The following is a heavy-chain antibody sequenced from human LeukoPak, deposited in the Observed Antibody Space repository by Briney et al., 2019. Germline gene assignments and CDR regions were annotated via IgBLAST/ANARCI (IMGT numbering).Heavy chain of an antibody. Sequence: GESLKISCQGSGDSFTTYWIGWVRQLPGKGLEWMGIIYLGDSDTRYSPSFQGQVTISADKSINTAYLQWSSLKASDTAMYYCVRHRNWNYDYWGQGTLVTVSS. V-gene: IGHV5-51*01. CDR3: VRHRNWNYDY. D-gene: IGHD1-1*01. CDR2: IYLGDSDT. J-gene: IGHJ4*02. CDR1: GDSFTTYW.